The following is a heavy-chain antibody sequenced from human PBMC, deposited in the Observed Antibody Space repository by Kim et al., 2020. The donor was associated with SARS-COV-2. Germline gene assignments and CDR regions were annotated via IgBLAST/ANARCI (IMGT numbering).Heavy chain of an antibody. CDR3: ARHGGYYDSSGYSMDY. CDR2: IDPSDSYT. J-gene: IGHJ4*02. CDR1: GYSFTSYW. V-gene: IGHV5-10-1*01. Sequence: GESLKISCKGSGYSFTSYWISWVRQMPGKGLEWMGRIDPSDSYTNYSPSFQGHVTISADKSISTAYLQWSSLKASDTAMYYCARHGGYYDSSGYSMDYWGQGTLVTVSS. D-gene: IGHD3-22*01.